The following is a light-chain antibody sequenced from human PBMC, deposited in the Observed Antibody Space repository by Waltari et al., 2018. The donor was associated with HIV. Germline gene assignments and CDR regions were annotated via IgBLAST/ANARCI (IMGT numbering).Light chain of an antibody. CDR1: QSVSRNY. Sequence: EIVLTQSPGPLSLSPGEGATLSCRAGQSVSRNYLAWYQQKPGQAPRLLIYGASRRATGIPDRVSGSGSGSEFTLTISRLEPEDVELYDCQQYATSPLMYTFGQGTKLEIK. J-gene: IGKJ2*01. CDR2: GAS. V-gene: IGKV3-20*01. CDR3: QQYATSPLMYT.